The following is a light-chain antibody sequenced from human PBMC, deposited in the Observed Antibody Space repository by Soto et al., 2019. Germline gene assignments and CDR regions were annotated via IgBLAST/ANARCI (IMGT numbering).Light chain of an antibody. CDR1: SSNIGAGYD. J-gene: IGLJ2*01. CDR3: QSYDSSLSAPVV. CDR2: GNS. V-gene: IGLV1-40*01. Sequence: QSVLTQPPSVSGAPGQRVTIACTGRSSNIGAGYDVHWYQQLPGTAPKLLIYGNSNRPSGVPDRFSGSKSGTSASLAITRLQAEDEADYYCQSYDSSLSAPVVFGGGTKLTVL.